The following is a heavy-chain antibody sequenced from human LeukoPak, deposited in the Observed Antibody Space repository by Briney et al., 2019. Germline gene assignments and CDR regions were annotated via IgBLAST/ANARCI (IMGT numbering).Heavy chain of an antibody. J-gene: IGHJ4*02. CDR3: ARRLITMIVVVIAVPYFDY. Sequence: SETLSLTCAVYGGSFSGYYWSWIRQPPGKGLEWIGEINHSGGTNYNPSLKSRVTISVDTSKNQFSLKLSSVTAADTAVYYCARRLITMIVVVIAVPYFDYWGQGTLVTVSS. CDR2: INHSGGT. D-gene: IGHD3-22*01. CDR1: GGSFSGYY. V-gene: IGHV4-34*01.